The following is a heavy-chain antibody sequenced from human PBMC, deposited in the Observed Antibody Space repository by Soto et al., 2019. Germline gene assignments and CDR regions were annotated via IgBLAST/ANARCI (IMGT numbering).Heavy chain of an antibody. Sequence: QVPLVQSGAEVKKPGASVKVSCKASGYTFTSYGISWVRQAPGQGLEWMGWISAYNGNTNYAQKLQGRVTMTTDTSTSTAYMELRSLRSDDTAVYYCARPRKKYSSSWYDFDYWCQGTLVTVSS. V-gene: IGHV1-18*01. CDR2: ISAYNGNT. CDR1: GYTFTSYG. CDR3: ARPRKKYSSSWYDFDY. D-gene: IGHD6-13*01. J-gene: IGHJ4*02.